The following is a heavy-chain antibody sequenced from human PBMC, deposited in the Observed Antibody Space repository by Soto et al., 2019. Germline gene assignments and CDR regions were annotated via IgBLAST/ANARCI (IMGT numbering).Heavy chain of an antibody. CDR1: GGSFSGYY. CDR2: INHSGST. Sequence: SETLSLTCAVYGGSFSGYYWSWIRQPPGKGLEWIGEINHSGSTNYNPSLKSRVTISVATSKNQFSLKLSSVTAADTAVYYCARDSGFPSWFDPWGQGTLVTVS. D-gene: IGHD3-10*01. V-gene: IGHV4-34*01. J-gene: IGHJ5*02. CDR3: ARDSGFPSWFDP.